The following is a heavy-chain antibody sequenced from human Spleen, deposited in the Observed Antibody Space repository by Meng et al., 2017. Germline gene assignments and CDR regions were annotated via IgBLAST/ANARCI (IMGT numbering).Heavy chain of an antibody. J-gene: IGHJ4*02. CDR3: ARGPTTMAHDFDY. CDR1: GGSFSGYY. D-gene: IGHD4-11*01. Sequence: SETLSLTCAVYGGSFSGYYWSWIRQPPGKGLEWIGEINHSGSTNYNPSLKSRVTISVDTSKNQFSLKLSPVTAADTAVYYCARGPTTMAHDFDYWGQGTLVTVSS. V-gene: IGHV4-34*01. CDR2: INHSGST.